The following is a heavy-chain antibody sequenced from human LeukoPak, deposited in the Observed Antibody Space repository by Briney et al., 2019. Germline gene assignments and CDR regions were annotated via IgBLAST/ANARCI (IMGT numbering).Heavy chain of an antibody. CDR3: GGDPKYYFDY. CDR2: IKSKTDGGTT. D-gene: IGHD2-21*02. V-gene: IGHV3-15*01. Sequence: GGSLRLSCAASGFTFSNAWMSWVRQAPGKGLEWVGRIKSKTDGGTTDYAAPVKGRFTISRDDSRNTLYLQMNSLKTEDTAVYYCGGDPKYYFDYWGQGTLVTVSS. CDR1: GFTFSNAW. J-gene: IGHJ4*02.